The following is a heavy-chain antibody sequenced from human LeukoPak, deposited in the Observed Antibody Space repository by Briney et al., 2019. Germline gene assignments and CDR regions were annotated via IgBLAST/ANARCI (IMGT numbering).Heavy chain of an antibody. CDR3: TTDPQGLAIDY. CDR1: GFTFSNAW. Sequence: PGGSLRLSCAASGFTFSNAWMSWVRQAPGKGLEWVGHIKSKTDGGTTDYAAPVKGRFTISRDDSKNTLYLQMNSLKTEDTAVYYCTTDPQGLAIDYWGQGTLVTVSS. CDR2: IKSKTDGGTT. D-gene: IGHD3/OR15-3a*01. J-gene: IGHJ4*02. V-gene: IGHV3-15*01.